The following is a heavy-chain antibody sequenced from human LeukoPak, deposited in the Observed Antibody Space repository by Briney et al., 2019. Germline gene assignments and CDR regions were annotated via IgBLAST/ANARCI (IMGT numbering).Heavy chain of an antibody. Sequence: SETLSLTCAVSDGSISSGGYSWSWIRQPPGKGLEWIGYIYHSGSTYYNPSLKSRVTISVDRSKNQFSLKLSSVTAADTAVYYCARADIVATNAFDIWGQGTVATVSS. CDR1: DGSISSGGYS. J-gene: IGHJ3*02. CDR2: IYHSGST. D-gene: IGHD5-12*01. CDR3: ARADIVATNAFDI. V-gene: IGHV4-30-2*01.